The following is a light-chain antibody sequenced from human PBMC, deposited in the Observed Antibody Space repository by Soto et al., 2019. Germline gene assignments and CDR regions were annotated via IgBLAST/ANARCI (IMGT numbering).Light chain of an antibody. CDR2: STT. Sequence: VVTQEPSLTVSPGGTVTLTCASSTGAVTSGYYPNWFQQKPGQAPTSLIYSTTNRHSWTPARFSGSLLGGKAALTLSGVQPEDEAEYYCLLYDDGARVFGGGTKLTVL. J-gene: IGLJ2*01. CDR3: LLYDDGARV. CDR1: TGAVTSGYY. V-gene: IGLV7-43*01.